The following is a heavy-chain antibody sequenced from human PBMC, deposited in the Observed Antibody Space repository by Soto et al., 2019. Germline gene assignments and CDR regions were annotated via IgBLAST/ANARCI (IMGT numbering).Heavy chain of an antibody. CDR2: FDPEDGGT. Sequence: ASVKGSCKVSGYTLTELSMHWVRQAPGKGLEWMGGFDPEDGGTIYAQKFQGRVTMTEDSSTDTAYMELSSLRSEDTAVYYCATFFPVLPATRWFDPWGQGTLVTVSS. D-gene: IGHD2-2*01. CDR3: ATFFPVLPATRWFDP. V-gene: IGHV1-24*01. CDR1: GYTLTELS. J-gene: IGHJ5*02.